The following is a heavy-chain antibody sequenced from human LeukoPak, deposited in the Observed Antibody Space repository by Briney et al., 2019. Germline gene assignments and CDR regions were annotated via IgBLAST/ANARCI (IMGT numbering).Heavy chain of an antibody. CDR2: ISESGGNT. V-gene: IGHV3-23*01. CDR3: AKAYRGSYFDAFDI. Sequence: GGSLRLSCAASGFSFSSYAMSWVRQAPGKGLEWVSAISESGGNTYYADSVKGRFTISRDNSKNTLYLQMNSLRAEDTAVYYCAKAYRGSYFDAFDIWGQGTMVTVSS. CDR1: GFSFSSYA. D-gene: IGHD1-26*01. J-gene: IGHJ3*02.